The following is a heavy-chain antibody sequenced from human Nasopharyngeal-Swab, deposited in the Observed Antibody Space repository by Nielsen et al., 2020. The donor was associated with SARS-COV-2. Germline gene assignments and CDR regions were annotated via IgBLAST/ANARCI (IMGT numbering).Heavy chain of an antibody. D-gene: IGHD6-19*01. CDR3: AWKSSGWYGSYDY. Sequence: EESLKISCQGSGYSFTSYWIAWVRQMPGKGLEWKGIIYPGDSDTRYSPSFQGQVTISADKSINTAYLQWSSLKASDTAMYYCAWKSSGWYGSYDYWGQGTLVTVSS. CDR1: GYSFTSYW. V-gene: IGHV5-51*01. CDR2: IYPGDSDT. J-gene: IGHJ4*02.